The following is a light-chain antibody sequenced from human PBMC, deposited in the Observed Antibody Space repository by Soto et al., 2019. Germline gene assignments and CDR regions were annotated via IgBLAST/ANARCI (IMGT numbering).Light chain of an antibody. CDR2: EVT. Sequence: QSALTQPPSASGSPGQSVTISCTGTSSEVGGYDYVSWYQQHPGKAPKLMIYEVTIRPSGVSDRFSGSKSGNAASLTVSGLQAEDEADYYCSSYTGGNPSYVFGTGTNLTVL. CDR3: SSYTGGNPSYV. V-gene: IGLV2-8*01. CDR1: SSEVGGYDY. J-gene: IGLJ1*01.